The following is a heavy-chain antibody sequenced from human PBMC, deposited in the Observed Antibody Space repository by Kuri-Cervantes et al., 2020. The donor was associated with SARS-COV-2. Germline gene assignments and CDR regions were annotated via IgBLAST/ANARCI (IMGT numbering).Heavy chain of an antibody. CDR1: GFTFSSYA. D-gene: IGHD6-13*01. CDR2: ISSNGGST. V-gene: IGHV3-64D*08. Sequence: GGSLRLSCSASGFTFSSYAMHWVRQAPGKGLEYVSAISSNGGSTYYADSVKGRFTISRDNSKNTLYLQMSSLRAEDTAVYYCVKGSSSWYDLWFDPWGQGTLVTVLL. CDR3: VKGSSSWYDLWFDP. J-gene: IGHJ5*02.